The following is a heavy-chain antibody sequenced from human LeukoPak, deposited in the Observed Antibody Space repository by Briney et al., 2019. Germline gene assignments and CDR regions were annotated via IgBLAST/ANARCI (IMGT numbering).Heavy chain of an antibody. D-gene: IGHD2-15*01. J-gene: IGHJ6*02. Sequence: TPGGSLRLSCAASGFTFSSYSMNWVRQAPGKGLEWASSISSSSSYIYYADSVKGRFTISRDNAKNSLYLQMNSLRAEDTAVYYCARELTGQLLLPLRAYYYYGMDVWGQGTTVTVSS. CDR2: ISSSSSYI. V-gene: IGHV3-21*01. CDR3: ARELTGQLLLPLRAYYYYGMDV. CDR1: GFTFSSYS.